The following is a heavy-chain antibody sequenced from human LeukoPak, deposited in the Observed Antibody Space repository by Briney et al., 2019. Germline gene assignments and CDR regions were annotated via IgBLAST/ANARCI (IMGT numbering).Heavy chain of an antibody. Sequence: GGSLRLSCAASGFTFSSYGMSWVRQAPGKGLEWVSAISGSGGSTYYADSVKGRFTISRDNSKNTLYLQMNSLRAEDTAVYYCAKDTGSGYDYFSYYFDYWGQGTLVTVSS. CDR3: AKDTGSGYDYFSYYFDY. D-gene: IGHD5-12*01. V-gene: IGHV3-23*01. CDR2: ISGSGGST. CDR1: GFTFSSYG. J-gene: IGHJ4*02.